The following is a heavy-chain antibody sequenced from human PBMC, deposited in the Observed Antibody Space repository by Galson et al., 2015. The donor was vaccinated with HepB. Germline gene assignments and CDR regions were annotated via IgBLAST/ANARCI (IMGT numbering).Heavy chain of an antibody. Sequence: SLRLSCAASGFTLSSYWMTWLRQAPGKGLEWVANILPDGSEQYYADSMKGRFIISRDNAKNSLYLQMNSLRGEDTAVYYCARALNGAYDYWGQGTLVIVSA. CDR3: ARALNGAYDY. CDR1: GFTLSSYW. V-gene: IGHV3-7*03. J-gene: IGHJ4*02. D-gene: IGHD2-8*01. CDR2: ILPDGSEQ.